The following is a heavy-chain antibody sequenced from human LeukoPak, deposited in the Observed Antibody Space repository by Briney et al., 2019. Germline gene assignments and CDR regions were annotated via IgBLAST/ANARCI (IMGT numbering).Heavy chain of an antibody. CDR2: ISGGGTTI. CDR3: AKCSSGELDCCDY. D-gene: IGHD2-2*01. CDR1: GFTFSSYE. V-gene: IGHV3-48*03. J-gene: IGHJ4*02. Sequence: PGGSLRLSCAGSGFTFSSYELNWVRQAPGKGLEWVSYISGGGTTIYLADSVKGRFTISRDNAKNSLYLQMNSLRAEDTAVYYCAKCSSGELDCCDYWGQGTLVTVSS.